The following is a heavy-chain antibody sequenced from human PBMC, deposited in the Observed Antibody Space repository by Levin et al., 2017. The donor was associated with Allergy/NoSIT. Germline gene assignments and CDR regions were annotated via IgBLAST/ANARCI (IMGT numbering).Heavy chain of an antibody. CDR1: GFTFSGSA. J-gene: IGHJ4*02. V-gene: IGHV3-73*01. CDR3: TRLGDHAFDY. Sequence: PGGSLRLSCAASGFTFSGSAMHWVRQASGNGLEWVGRIRSKANSYATAYAASVKGRFTISRDDSKNTAYLQMNSLKTEDTAVYYCTRLGDHAFDYWGQGTLVTVSS. CDR2: IRSKANSYAT.